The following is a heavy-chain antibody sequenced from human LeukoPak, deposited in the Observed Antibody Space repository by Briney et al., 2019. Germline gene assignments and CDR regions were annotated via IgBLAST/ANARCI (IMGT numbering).Heavy chain of an antibody. CDR1: GFTFRTYA. CDR2: ISDDGSNK. V-gene: IGHV3-30*04. J-gene: IGHJ6*03. Sequence: GGSLRLSCAASGFTFRTYAMNWVRQAPGKGLEWVAVISDDGSNKYYAESVKGQFTISRDNSKNALYLQMNSLRAEDTAVYYCAKDQYFVTGYYSHMDVWGKGTTVTISS. D-gene: IGHD2-21*02. CDR3: AKDQYFVTGYYSHMDV.